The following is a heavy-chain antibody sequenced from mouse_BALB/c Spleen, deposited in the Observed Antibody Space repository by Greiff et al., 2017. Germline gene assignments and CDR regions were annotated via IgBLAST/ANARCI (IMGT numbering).Heavy chain of an antibody. CDR2: IDPANGNT. J-gene: IGHJ3*01. V-gene: IGHV14-3*02. Sequence: VHVKQSGAELVKPGASVKLSCTASGFNIKDTYMHWVKQRPEQGLEWIGRIDPANGNTKYDPKFQCKATITADTSSNTAYLQLSSLTSEDTAVYYCARYGNFAYWGQGTLVTVSA. CDR3: ARYGNFAY. D-gene: IGHD2-1*01. CDR1: GFNIKDTY.